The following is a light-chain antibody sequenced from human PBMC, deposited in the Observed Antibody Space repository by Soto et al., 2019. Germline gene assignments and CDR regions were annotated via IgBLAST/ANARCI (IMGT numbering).Light chain of an antibody. J-gene: IGLJ1*01. Sequence: QSALAQPASVSGSPGQSITISCTGTSSDVGAYTLVSWYQQHPGKAPKIIIYDVTQRPSGVSNRFSGSKSGNTASLTISGLQAEDEADYYCCSYAGSPYVFGTGT. CDR3: CSYAGSPYV. V-gene: IGLV2-23*02. CDR2: DVT. CDR1: SSDVGAYTL.